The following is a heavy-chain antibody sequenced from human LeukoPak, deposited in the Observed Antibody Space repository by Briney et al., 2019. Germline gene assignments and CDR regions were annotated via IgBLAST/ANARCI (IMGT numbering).Heavy chain of an antibody. CDR3: ARADTSDILTGYSDY. Sequence: GGSLRLSCAASGFTFSSYEMNWVRQAPGKGLEWVSYISSSGSTIYYADSVKGRFTISRDNAKNSLYLQMNSLGAEDTAVYFCARADTSDILTGYSDYWGQGTLVTVSS. D-gene: IGHD3-9*01. CDR2: ISSSGSTI. CDR1: GFTFSSYE. V-gene: IGHV3-48*03. J-gene: IGHJ4*02.